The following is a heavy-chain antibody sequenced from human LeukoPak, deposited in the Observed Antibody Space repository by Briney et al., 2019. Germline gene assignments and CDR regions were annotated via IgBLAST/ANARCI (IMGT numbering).Heavy chain of an antibody. CDR2: IYYSGTT. D-gene: IGHD1-1*01. V-gene: IGHV4-59*08. Sequence: SETLSLTCTVSGAPFSSYYWNLIRQPPGKGLEWIGYIYYSGTTNYNPSLKSRVTISVDTSKNQFSLKLNSVTAADTAVYFCARRAYSAAYWKHFDYWGQGTLVTVSS. CDR3: ARRAYSAAYWKHFDY. CDR1: GAPFSSYY. J-gene: IGHJ4*02.